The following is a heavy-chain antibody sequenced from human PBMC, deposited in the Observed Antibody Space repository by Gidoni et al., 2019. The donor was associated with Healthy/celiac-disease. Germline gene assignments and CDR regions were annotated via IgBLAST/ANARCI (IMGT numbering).Heavy chain of an antibody. V-gene: IGHV3-21*01. CDR2: ISSSSSYI. CDR3: AREYDYSNYLWFGMDV. D-gene: IGHD4-4*01. Sequence: EVQLVESGGGLVKPGGSLRLSCAASGFTFSLLRMDWVRQAPGKGLEWVSSISSSSSYIYYADSVKGRFTISRDNAKNSLYLQMNSLRAEDTAVYYCAREYDYSNYLWFGMDVWGQGTTVTVSS. J-gene: IGHJ6*02. CDR1: GFTFSLLR.